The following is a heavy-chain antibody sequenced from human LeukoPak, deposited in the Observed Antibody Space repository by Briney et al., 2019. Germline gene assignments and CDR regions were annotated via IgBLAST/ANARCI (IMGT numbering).Heavy chain of an antibody. CDR1: GFTFSSYW. V-gene: IGHV3-7*01. CDR2: IKQDGSEK. CDR3: AREGGLENKYYYYYYMDV. J-gene: IGHJ6*03. D-gene: IGHD2/OR15-2a*01. Sequence: GGSLRLCCAASGFTFSSYWMSWVRQAPGKGLEWVANIKQDGSEKYYVDSVKGRFTISRDNAKNSLYLQMNSLRAEDTAVYYCAREGGLENKYYYYYYMDVWGKGNTVTVSS.